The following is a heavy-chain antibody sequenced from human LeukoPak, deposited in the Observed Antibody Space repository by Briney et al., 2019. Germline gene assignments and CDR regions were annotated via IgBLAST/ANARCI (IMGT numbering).Heavy chain of an antibody. D-gene: IGHD4-17*01. CDR3: ARATVTRNFDY. V-gene: IGHV3-30*04. Sequence: GGSLRLSCAASGFTFSGYAMHWVRQAPGKGLEWVAVISYDGSNKYYADSVKGRFTISRDNSKNTLYLQMNSLRAEDTAVYYCARATVTRNFDYWGQGTLVTVSS. CDR2: ISYDGSNK. J-gene: IGHJ4*02. CDR1: GFTFSGYA.